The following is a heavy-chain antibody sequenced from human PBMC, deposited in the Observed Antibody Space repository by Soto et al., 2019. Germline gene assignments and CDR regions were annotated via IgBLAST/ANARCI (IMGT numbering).Heavy chain of an antibody. V-gene: IGHV1-69*01. CDR1: GGTFSSYA. CDR2: IIPLFGTA. D-gene: IGHD2-2*01. Sequence: QVQLVQSGAEVKKPGSSVKVSCKASGGTFSSYAISWVRQAPGQGLEWMGGIIPLFGTANYAQKFQGRVTITAAESTSSADFELGSMRTEDTAVYYYAVPAAYYYYYGMDVWGQGTTVTVSS. CDR3: AVPAAYYYYYGMDV. J-gene: IGHJ6*02.